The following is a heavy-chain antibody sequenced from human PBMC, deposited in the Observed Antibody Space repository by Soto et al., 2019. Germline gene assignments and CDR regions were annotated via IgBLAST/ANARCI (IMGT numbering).Heavy chain of an antibody. D-gene: IGHD5-12*01. J-gene: IGHJ4*02. CDR3: AKDRPEGGGRRYLSGYGDY. V-gene: IGHV3-23*01. Sequence: EVQLLESGGGLVQPGGSLRLSCAASGFTFSSYAMSWVRQAPGKGLEWVSAISGSGGSTYYADSVKGRFTISRDNSKNALYLQMNSLRAEDTAVYYCAKDRPEGGGRRYLSGYGDYWGQGTLVTVSS. CDR2: ISGSGGST. CDR1: GFTFSSYA.